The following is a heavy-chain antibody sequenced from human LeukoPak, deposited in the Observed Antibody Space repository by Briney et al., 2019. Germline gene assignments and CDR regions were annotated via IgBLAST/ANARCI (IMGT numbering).Heavy chain of an antibody. CDR2: INPNSGGT. J-gene: IGHJ4*02. CDR1: GYTFTGYY. V-gene: IGHV1-2*02. Sequence: ASVKVSCKASGYTFTGYYMHWVRQAPGQGLEWMGWINPNSGGTNYAQKFQGRVTMTRDTSIGTAYMELSRLRSDDTAVYYCARGLGYYYDSSGYPHWGQGTLVTVSS. D-gene: IGHD3-22*01. CDR3: ARGLGYYYDSSGYPH.